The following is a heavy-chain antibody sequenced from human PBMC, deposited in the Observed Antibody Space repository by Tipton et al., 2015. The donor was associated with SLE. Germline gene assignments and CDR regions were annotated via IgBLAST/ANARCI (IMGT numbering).Heavy chain of an antibody. Sequence: TLSITCIVSGGDISRSYWSWVRQAPGKGLEWIGYFYHSGNTNYKSPLKSLVTMTVDTSKTQFSLKLSSVTAADTAVYFCARHDVCGYFFDSWGQGSLVTVSS. D-gene: IGHD5-12*01. CDR3: ARHDVCGYFFDS. CDR2: FYHSGNT. V-gene: IGHV4-59*08. CDR1: GGDISRSY. J-gene: IGHJ4*02.